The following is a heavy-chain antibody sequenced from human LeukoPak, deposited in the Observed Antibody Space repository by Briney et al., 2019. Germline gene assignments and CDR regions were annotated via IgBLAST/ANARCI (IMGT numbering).Heavy chain of an antibody. CDR3: AKITSH. J-gene: IGHJ4*02. V-gene: IGHV3-30*02. CDR1: GFIFSSFG. CDR2: IRYDVSSK. D-gene: IGHD2-2*01. Sequence: GGSLRLSCVASGFIFSSFGIHWARQAPGKGLEWVAFIRYDVSSKYYADSVKGRFTISRDISRNTLYLEMNSLRPDDTAVYYCAKITSHWGQGTLVTVSS.